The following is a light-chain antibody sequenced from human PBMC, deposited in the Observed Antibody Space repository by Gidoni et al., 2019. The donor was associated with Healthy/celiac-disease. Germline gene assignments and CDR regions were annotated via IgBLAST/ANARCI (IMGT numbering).Light chain of an antibody. CDR1: SSDVGGYNY. J-gene: IGLJ1*01. V-gene: IGLV2-8*01. CDR2: EFS. Sequence: QSALTQPPSASGSPEQSVTISCTGTSSDVGGYNYVSWYQQHPGKAPKLMIYEFSKRPSGVPDRFSGSNSGNTASLTVSGLQSEDEADYYCSSYAGSNNPWVFGTGTKVTVL. CDR3: SSYAGSNNPWV.